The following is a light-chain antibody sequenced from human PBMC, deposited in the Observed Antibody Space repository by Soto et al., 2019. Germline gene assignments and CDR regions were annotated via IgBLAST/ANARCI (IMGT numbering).Light chain of an antibody. V-gene: IGLV2-8*01. J-gene: IGLJ2*01. CDR2: EVS. CDR3: SAYGGSNTVV. CDR1: SSDVGGYNY. Sequence: QSALTQPPSASGSPGQSVTISFTGSSSDVGGYNYVSWYQQHPGKAPKLMIYEVSKRPSGVPDRLSGSKSGNTASLTVSGLQAEDAADYYCSAYGGSNTVVFGGGTQLTVL.